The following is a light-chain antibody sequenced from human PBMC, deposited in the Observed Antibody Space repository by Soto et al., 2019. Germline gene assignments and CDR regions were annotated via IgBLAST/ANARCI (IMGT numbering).Light chain of an antibody. J-gene: IGLJ1*01. CDR3: LSADSSRLYV. V-gene: IGLV3-25*02. CDR1: ELPKEY. Sequence: SSELTQPPSVSVSPGQTARITCSGDELPKEYAYWYQQKPGQAPLLVIYKDTERPSGIPERFSASSSGTTVTLTISGVQAEDEGDYYCLSADSSRLYVFGTGTKVTAL. CDR2: KDT.